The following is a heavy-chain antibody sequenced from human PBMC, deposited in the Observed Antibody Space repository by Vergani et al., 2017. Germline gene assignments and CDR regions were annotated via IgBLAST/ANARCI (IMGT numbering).Heavy chain of an antibody. D-gene: IGHD6-13*01. Sequence: QVPLVESGGGVVQPGGSLRLSCAASGFTFSNYGMHWVRQAPGKGLEWVAFIRYDGSKKYYADSVKGRFTISRDNSKNTLYLQMNSLRVEDKAVYYCATLSLGIACPPMDVWGKGTTVTVSS. V-gene: IGHV3-30*02. CDR2: IRYDGSKK. J-gene: IGHJ6*03. CDR3: ATLSLGIACPPMDV. CDR1: GFTFSNYG.